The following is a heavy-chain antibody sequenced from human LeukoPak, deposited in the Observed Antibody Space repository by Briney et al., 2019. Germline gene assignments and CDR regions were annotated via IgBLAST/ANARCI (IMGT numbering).Heavy chain of an antibody. CDR1: GFTFGDYV. CDR2: IRSKAYGGTT. J-gene: IGHJ4*02. D-gene: IGHD3-16*02. Sequence: PGGSLRLPCTASGFTFGDYVMSWFRQAPGKGLEWVGFIRSKAYGGTTEYAASVKGRFTISRDDSKSIAYLQMNSLKTEDTAVYYCTRGRDSREGGSREYDYVWGSYRYRFDYWGQGTLVTVSS. CDR3: TRGRDSREGGSREYDYVWGSYRYRFDY. V-gene: IGHV3-49*03.